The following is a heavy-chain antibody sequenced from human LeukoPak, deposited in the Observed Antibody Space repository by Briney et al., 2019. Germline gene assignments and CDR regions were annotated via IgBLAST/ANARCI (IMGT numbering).Heavy chain of an antibody. Sequence: SETLSLTCAVYGGSFSGYYWSWIRQPPGKGLEWIGEINHSGSTNYNPSLKSRVTISVDTSKNQFSLKLSSVTAADTAVYYCAKDRALGYCSSTSCRANNWFDPWGQGTLVTVSS. D-gene: IGHD2-2*01. CDR3: AKDRALGYCSSTSCRANNWFDP. J-gene: IGHJ5*02. CDR1: GGSFSGYY. V-gene: IGHV4-34*01. CDR2: INHSGST.